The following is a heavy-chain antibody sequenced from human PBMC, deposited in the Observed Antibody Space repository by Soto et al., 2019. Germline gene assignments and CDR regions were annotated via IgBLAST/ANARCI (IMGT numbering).Heavy chain of an antibody. J-gene: IGHJ6*03. CDR3: ARDRGYTMVRGAKYYYYYMDV. D-gene: IGHD3-10*01. CDR2: ISSNGGST. Sequence: GGSLRLSCAASGFTFSSYAMHWVRQAPGKGLEYVSAISSNGGSTYYANSVKGRFTISRDNSKNTLYLQMGSLRAEDMAVYYCARDRGYTMVRGAKYYYYYMDVWGKGTTVTVSS. V-gene: IGHV3-64*01. CDR1: GFTFSSYA.